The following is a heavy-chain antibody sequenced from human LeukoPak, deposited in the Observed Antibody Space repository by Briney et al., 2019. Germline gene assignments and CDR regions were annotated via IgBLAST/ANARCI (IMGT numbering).Heavy chain of an antibody. CDR1: GFIFSDFY. D-gene: IGHD3-16*01. V-gene: IGHV3-11*03. Sequence: GGSLRLSCAASGFIFSDFYMTWIRQAPGKGLEWVSYISTSGSSTNYADSLKGRFTISRDNAKKSLYLQMNTLRGDDTAVYYCARLGGWSFDYWGQGTLVTVSS. CDR3: ARLGGWSFDY. J-gene: IGHJ4*02. CDR2: ISTSGSST.